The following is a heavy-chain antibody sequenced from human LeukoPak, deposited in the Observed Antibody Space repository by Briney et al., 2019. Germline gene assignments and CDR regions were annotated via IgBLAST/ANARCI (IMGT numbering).Heavy chain of an antibody. CDR1: GFMFSSNW. CDR3: AKDVSFGSPQNLDY. J-gene: IGHJ4*02. CDR2: IKEDGTET. D-gene: IGHD3-10*01. V-gene: IGHV3-7*03. Sequence: PGGSLRLSCAASGFMFSSNWMSWVRLAPGKGLEWVANIKEDGTETYYVDSVKGRFTISRDNAKNSLYLQMNSLRVEDTAVYYCAKDVSFGSPQNLDYWGQGTLVTVSS.